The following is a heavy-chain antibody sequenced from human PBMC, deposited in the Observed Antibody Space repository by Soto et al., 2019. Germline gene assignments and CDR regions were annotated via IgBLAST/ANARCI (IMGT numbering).Heavy chain of an antibody. Sequence: SVKVSCKASGGTFSSYAISWVRQATGQGPEWMGGIIPIFGTANYAQKFQGRVTITADKSPSTAYMELSSLRSEDTAVYYCAREGPLAYCGGDCPPSYAFDIWGQGTMVTVSS. CDR1: GGTFSSYA. D-gene: IGHD2-21*02. V-gene: IGHV1-69*06. CDR3: AREGPLAYCGGDCPPSYAFDI. CDR2: IIPIFGTA. J-gene: IGHJ3*02.